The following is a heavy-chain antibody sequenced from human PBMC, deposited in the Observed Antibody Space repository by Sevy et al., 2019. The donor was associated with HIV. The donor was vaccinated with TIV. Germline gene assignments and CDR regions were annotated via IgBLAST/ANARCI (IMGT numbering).Heavy chain of an antibody. J-gene: IGHJ4*02. CDR1: GXXFSDYY. CDR3: ARDHYYDSSGYYLPXSDY. CDR2: ISSSGSTI. V-gene: IGHV3-11*01. Sequence: GGSLRLSCAASGXXFSDYYMSWIRQAPGKGLEWVSYISSSGSTIYYADSVKGRFTISRDNAKNSLYLQMNSLRAEDTAVYYCARDHYYDSSGYYLPXSDYWGQGTLGTVSS. D-gene: IGHD3-22*01.